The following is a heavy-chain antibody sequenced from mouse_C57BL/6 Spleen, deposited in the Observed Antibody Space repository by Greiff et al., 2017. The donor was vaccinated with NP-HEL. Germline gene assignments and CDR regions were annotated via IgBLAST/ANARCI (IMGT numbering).Heavy chain of an antibody. CDR2: ISSGSSTI. J-gene: IGHJ3*01. V-gene: IGHV5-17*01. CDR1: GFTFSDYG. CDR3: ARPNWEAWFAY. D-gene: IGHD4-1*01. Sequence: EVQRVESGGGLVKPGGSLKLSCAASGFTFSDYGMHWVRQAPEKGLEWVAYISSGSSTIYYADTVKGRFTISRDNAKNTLFLQMTSLRSEDTAMYYCARPNWEAWFAYWGQGTLVTVSA.